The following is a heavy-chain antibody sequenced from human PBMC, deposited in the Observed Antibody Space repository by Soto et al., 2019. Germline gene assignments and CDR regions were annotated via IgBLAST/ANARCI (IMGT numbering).Heavy chain of an antibody. CDR1: GFSLRSDW. V-gene: IGHV3-7*01. J-gene: IGHJ3*02. Sequence: GGSLRPSCAAIGFSLRSDWMAWVRQIPGKGLEFVANIKEDGSVKNYVDSVKGRFSISRDNDKNSLYLQMNSLRAEDTAVYYCGTDRWGGAFDMWGQGTTVTVSS. CDR2: IKEDGSVK. D-gene: IGHD3-10*01. CDR3: GTDRWGGAFDM.